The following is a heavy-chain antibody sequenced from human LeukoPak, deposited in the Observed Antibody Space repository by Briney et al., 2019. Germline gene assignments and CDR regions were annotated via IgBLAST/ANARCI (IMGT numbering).Heavy chain of an antibody. V-gene: IGHV3-23*01. CDR2: TSGSGDTT. Sequence: GGSLRLSCAASGFTFRSYAMSWVRQAPGKGLEWVSATSGSGDTTYYADSVKGRFTISRDNSKNTLYLQMNSLRPEDTAVYYCAKVGARGCSSSTCFIYWSQGTLVTVSS. CDR1: GFTFRSYA. D-gene: IGHD2-2*01. J-gene: IGHJ4*02. CDR3: AKVGARGCSSSTCFIY.